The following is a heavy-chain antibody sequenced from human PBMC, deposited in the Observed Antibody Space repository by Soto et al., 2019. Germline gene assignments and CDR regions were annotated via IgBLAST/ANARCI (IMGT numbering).Heavy chain of an antibody. V-gene: IGHV3-21*01. J-gene: IGHJ6*02. D-gene: IGHD6-13*01. Sequence: PGGSLRLSCAASGFTFSSYSMNWVRQAPGKGLEWVSSISSSSSYIYYADSVKGRFTISRDNAKNSLYLQMNSLRDEDTAVYYCTIIAATDYYYYGMDVWGQGTTVTVSS. CDR1: GFTFSSYS. CDR2: ISSSSSYI. CDR3: TIIAATDYYYYGMDV.